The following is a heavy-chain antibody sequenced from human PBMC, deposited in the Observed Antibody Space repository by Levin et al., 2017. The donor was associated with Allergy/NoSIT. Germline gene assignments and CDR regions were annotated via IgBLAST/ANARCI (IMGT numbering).Heavy chain of an antibody. CDR3: AAKVFDF. CDR1: GFTFSDYG. J-gene: IGHJ4*02. V-gene: IGHV3-23*01. CDR2: ITGNDGRT. Sequence: GGSLRLSCIASGFTFSDYGMNWVRQAPGKGLEWVSTITGNDGRTFYADSVKGRFTISRDNSRNTLYLQMNSLRAEDTATYFCAAKVFDFWGQGTLVTVSS.